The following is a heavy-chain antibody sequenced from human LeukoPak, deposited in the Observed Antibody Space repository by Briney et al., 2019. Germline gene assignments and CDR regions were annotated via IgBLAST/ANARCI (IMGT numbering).Heavy chain of an antibody. V-gene: IGHV1-2*02. CDR3: ARATAARYDFWSGYIDY. CDR2: INPNSGGT. D-gene: IGHD3-3*01. CDR1: GYIFTGYY. Sequence: ASVKVSCKASGYIFTGYYMHWVRQAPGQGLEWMGWINPNSGGTNYAQKFQGRVTMTRDTSISTAYMELSRLRSDDTAVYYCARATAARYDFWSGYIDYWGQGTLVTVSS. J-gene: IGHJ4*02.